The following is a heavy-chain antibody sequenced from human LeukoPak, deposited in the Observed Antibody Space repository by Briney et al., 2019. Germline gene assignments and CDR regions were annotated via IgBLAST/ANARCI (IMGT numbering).Heavy chain of an antibody. D-gene: IGHD4-11*01. J-gene: IGHJ3*02. CDR3: ARGPGDYDASDI. CDR2: IKENGNEQ. Sequence: GGSLRLSCAASGFTFSNYAMSWVRQAPGKGPGWVAHIKENGNEQYYADSVKGRFTISRDNVKQSLCLQMNSLRVEDTAVYYCARGPGDYDASDIWGQGTMVTVSS. V-gene: IGHV3-7*01. CDR1: GFTFSNYA.